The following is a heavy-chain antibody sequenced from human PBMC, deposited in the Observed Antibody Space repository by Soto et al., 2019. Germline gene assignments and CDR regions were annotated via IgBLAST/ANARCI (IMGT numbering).Heavy chain of an antibody. Sequence: QITLKESGPTLLRPAQTLTLTCGLSGFSLSSYGMGVAWIRQPPGKALEWLALIYWDDDKRYSPSLKDRLAISKDTSSNQVVLTITNTDPGDTATYFCAHAGDYDLLTFDHWGPGTLVTVSS. V-gene: IGHV2-5*02. CDR3: AHAGDYDLLTFDH. CDR1: GFSLSSYGMG. J-gene: IGHJ4*02. D-gene: IGHD4-17*01. CDR2: IYWDDDK.